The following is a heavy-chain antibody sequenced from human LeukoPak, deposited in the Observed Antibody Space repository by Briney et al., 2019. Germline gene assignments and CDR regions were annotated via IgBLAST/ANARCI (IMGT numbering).Heavy chain of an antibody. CDR1: GYTFTSYY. CDR3: ARVDVEDGYNYPFDY. J-gene: IGHJ4*02. Sequence: ASVKVSRKASGYTFTSYYMHWVRQAPGQGLEWMGIINPSGGSTSYAQKFQGRVTMTRDMSTSTVYMELSSLRSEGTAVYYCARVDVEDGYNYPFDYWGQGTLVTVSS. D-gene: IGHD5-24*01. V-gene: IGHV1-46*01. CDR2: INPSGGST.